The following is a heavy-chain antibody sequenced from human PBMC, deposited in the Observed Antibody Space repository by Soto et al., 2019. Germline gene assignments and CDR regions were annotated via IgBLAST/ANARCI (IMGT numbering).Heavy chain of an antibody. CDR1: GGSISSYY. D-gene: IGHD6-13*01. CDR2: VYNSGST. J-gene: IGHJ4*02. V-gene: IGHV4-59*01. CDR3: ARYRREAVAGYTLDN. Sequence: SETLSLTCTVSGGSISSYYWSWIRQPPGKGLEWIGYVYNSGSTNYNPSLKSRVTISEDTSKSQFSLKVNSMTAADTAVYYCARYRREAVAGYTLDNWGQGILVTVSS.